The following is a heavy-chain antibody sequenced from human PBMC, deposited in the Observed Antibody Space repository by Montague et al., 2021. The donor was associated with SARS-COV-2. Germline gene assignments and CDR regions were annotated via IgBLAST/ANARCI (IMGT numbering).Heavy chain of an antibody. CDR1: GDSVSSNSAT. J-gene: IGHJ4*02. V-gene: IGHV6-1*01. CDR3: ARERWAVGVSFDY. CDR2: TYYRSRWSN. D-gene: IGHD1-26*01. Sequence: CAISGDSVSSNSATWRWIRQSPSRGLEWLGRTYYRSRWSNDYAVSVRSRIIINPDTSTNQFSLQLISVTPEDTAVYFCARERWAVGVSFDYWGQGTLVTVSA.